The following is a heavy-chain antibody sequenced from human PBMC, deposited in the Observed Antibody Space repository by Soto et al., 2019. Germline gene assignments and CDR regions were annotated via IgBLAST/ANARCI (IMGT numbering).Heavy chain of an antibody. CDR1: GFTFRSHA. J-gene: IGHJ6*02. V-gene: IGHV3-30-3*01. D-gene: IGHD3-10*01. Sequence: QVQLVESGGGVVQPGRSLRLSCAASGFTFRSHAMHWVRQAPGKGLEWMAVISNNGNEEYCADSVKGRFTISSESSKNMVSLEITSLRPDATAVYYCARGVRGSSIVAYHYSVMYVWGAGSTGTVSS. CDR3: ARGVRGSSIVAYHYSVMYV. CDR2: ISNNGNEE.